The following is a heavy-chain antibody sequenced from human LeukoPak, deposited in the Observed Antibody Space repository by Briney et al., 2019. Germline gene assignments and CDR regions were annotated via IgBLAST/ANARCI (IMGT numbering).Heavy chain of an antibody. Sequence: SETLSLTCTVSGGSVSSGSYYWSWIRQPPGKGLEWIGYIYYSGSTNYNPSLKSRVTISVDTSKNQFSLKLSSVTAADTAVYYCARGVVVVPAAGFDYWAREPWSPSPQ. V-gene: IGHV4-61*01. D-gene: IGHD2-2*01. CDR2: IYYSGST. CDR3: ARGVVVVPAAGFDY. CDR1: GGSVSSGSYY. J-gene: IGHJ4*02.